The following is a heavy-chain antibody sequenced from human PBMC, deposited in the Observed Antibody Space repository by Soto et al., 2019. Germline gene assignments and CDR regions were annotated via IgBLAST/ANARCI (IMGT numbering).Heavy chain of an antibody. J-gene: IGHJ4*02. Sequence: GGSLRLSCAASGFTFSSYARSWVRQAPGKGLEWVSAISGSGGSTYYADSVKGRFTISRDNSKNTLYLQMNSLRAEDTAVYYCAKDERPDFWSGYYDYWGQGTLVTVSS. CDR1: GFTFSSYA. D-gene: IGHD3-3*01. CDR2: ISGSGGST. V-gene: IGHV3-23*01. CDR3: AKDERPDFWSGYYDY.